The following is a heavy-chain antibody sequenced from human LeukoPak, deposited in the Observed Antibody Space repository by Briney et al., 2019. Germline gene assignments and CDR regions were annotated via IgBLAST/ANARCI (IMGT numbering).Heavy chain of an antibody. D-gene: IGHD1-14*01. CDR2: INPNSGGT. CDR1: GYTFTGYY. CDR3: ARDHLLFRQPPNWFDP. Sequence: ASVKVSCKASGYTFTGYYMHWVRQAPGQGLEWMEWINPNSGGTNYAQKFQGRVTMTRDTSISTAYMELSRLRSDDTAVYYCARDHLLFRQPPNWFDPWGQGTLVTVSS. J-gene: IGHJ5*02. V-gene: IGHV1-2*02.